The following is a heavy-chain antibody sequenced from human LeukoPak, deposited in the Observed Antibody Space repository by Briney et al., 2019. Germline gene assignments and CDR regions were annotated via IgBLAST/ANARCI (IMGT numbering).Heavy chain of an antibody. D-gene: IGHD3-10*01. V-gene: IGHV3-23*01. CDR1: GFTFSSYA. J-gene: IGHJ4*02. CDR2: ISGSGGTT. CDR3: AKGALPQFFIFDY. Sequence: GGSLRLSCAASGFTFSSYAMSWVRQAPGRGLEWVSTISGSGGTTYYADSVKGRFTISRDNSKNTLYLQMNSLRAEDTAVYYCAKGALPQFFIFDYWGQGTLVTVSS.